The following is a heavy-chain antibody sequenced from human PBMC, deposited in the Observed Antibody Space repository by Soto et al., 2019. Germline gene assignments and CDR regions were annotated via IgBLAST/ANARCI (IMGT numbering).Heavy chain of an antibody. V-gene: IGHV1-69*05. CDR2: INPIFGTA. CDR1: GGTFSSYA. D-gene: IGHD2-15*01. J-gene: IGHJ4*02. Sequence: GASVKVSCKASGGTFSSYAISWVRQAPGQGLEWMGGINPIFGTANYAQKFQGRVTITRDESTSTAYMELSSLRSEDTAVYYCARDLGGWPDYSGQGTLVTVSS. CDR3: ARDLGGWPDY.